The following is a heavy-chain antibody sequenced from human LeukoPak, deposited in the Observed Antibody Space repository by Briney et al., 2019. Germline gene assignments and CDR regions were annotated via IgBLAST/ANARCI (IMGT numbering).Heavy chain of an antibody. D-gene: IGHD2-2*01. CDR2: ISSSSGYI. Sequence: GGSLRLSCAASGFTFSSYAMSWVRQAPGKGLEWVSSISSSSGYIYYADSVKGRFTISRDNSKNTLYLQMNSLRAEDTAVYYCAKEYIRDCSSTSCYDYYYYYMDVWGKGTTVTVSS. CDR1: GFTFSSYA. V-gene: IGHV3-23*01. J-gene: IGHJ6*03. CDR3: AKEYIRDCSSTSCYDYYYYYMDV.